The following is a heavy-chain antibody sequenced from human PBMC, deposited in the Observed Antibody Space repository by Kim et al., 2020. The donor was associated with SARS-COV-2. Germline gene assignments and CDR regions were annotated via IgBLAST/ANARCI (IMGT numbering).Heavy chain of an antibody. CDR3: ARGTQEVTTGSKIKYYYYYYGMDD. D-gene: IGHD4-17*01. CDR2: IIPIFGTV. CDR1: GGTFSKYA. Sequence: SVKVSCKASGGTFSKYAISWVRQAPGHGLEWMGGIIPIFGTVTYAQKFQGRVTITADKSTSTAYMELNSLRSEDTAVYYCARGTQEVTTGSKIKYYYYYYGMDDWGQGTTVTVSS. J-gene: IGHJ6*02. V-gene: IGHV1-69*06.